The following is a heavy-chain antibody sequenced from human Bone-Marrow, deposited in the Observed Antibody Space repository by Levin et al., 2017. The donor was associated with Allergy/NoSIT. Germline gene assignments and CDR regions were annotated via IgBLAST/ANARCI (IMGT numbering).Heavy chain of an antibody. CDR3: ARDSGSYAGSF. J-gene: IGHJ4*02. CDR1: GYIFTTYH. D-gene: IGHD3-22*01. V-gene: IGHV1-46*01. CDR2: IHPAGGTT. Sequence: AGESLKISCKASGYIFTTYHMHWVRQAPGEGLEWMGQIHPAGGTTTYAQKFQDRVSLTRDTSTSTVYMELSGLRSEDTAMYYCARDSGSYAGSFWGQGTLVTVSS.